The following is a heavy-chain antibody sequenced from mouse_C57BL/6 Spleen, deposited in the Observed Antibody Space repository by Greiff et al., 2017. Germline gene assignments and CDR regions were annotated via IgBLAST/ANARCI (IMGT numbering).Heavy chain of an antibody. V-gene: IGHV5-16*01. CDR3: ARGGHYIFDV. CDR1: GFTFSDYY. D-gene: IGHD2-12*01. CDR2: INYDGSST. Sequence: EVQLQESEGGLVQPGSSMKLSCTASGFTFSDYYMAWVRQVPEKGLEWVANINYDGSSTYYLDSLKSRFIISRDNAKNILYLQMSSLKSEDTATYYCARGGHYIFDVWGTGTTVTVSS. J-gene: IGHJ1*03.